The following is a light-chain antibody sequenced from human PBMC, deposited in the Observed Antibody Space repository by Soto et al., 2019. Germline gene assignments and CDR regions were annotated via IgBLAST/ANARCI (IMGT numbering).Light chain of an antibody. CDR2: GAS. CDR1: QSVSSD. CDR3: QQYNNSPPLT. J-gene: IGKJ4*01. Sequence: EIVMTQSPATLSVSPGERATLSCRASQSVSSDLAWYQQKPGQAPRLLIYGASTRATGIPARFSGSGSGTEFTLTISSLQSEDFAVYYCQQYNNSPPLTFGAGTKVEIX. V-gene: IGKV3-15*01.